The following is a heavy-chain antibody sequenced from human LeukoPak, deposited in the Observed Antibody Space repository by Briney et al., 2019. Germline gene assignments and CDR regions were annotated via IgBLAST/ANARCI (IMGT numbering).Heavy chain of an antibody. CDR2: INHSGST. CDR1: GGSFSGYY. Sequence: SETLSLTCAVYGGSFSGYYWSWIRQPPGKGLEWIGEINHSGSTNYNPSLKSRVTISVDTSKNQFSLKLSSVTAADTAVYYCAIDYRPGLRRSLGYWGQGTLVTVSS. V-gene: IGHV4-34*01. CDR3: AIDYRPGLRRSLGY. J-gene: IGHJ4*02. D-gene: IGHD4-23*01.